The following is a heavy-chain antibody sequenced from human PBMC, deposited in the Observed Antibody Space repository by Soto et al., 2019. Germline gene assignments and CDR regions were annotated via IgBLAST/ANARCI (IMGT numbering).Heavy chain of an antibody. CDR2: IYYSGST. J-gene: IGHJ4*02. D-gene: IGHD3-10*01. V-gene: IGHV4-39*02. CDR1: GGSISSSSYY. CDR3: ARDPARGGIDFDY. Sequence: QLQLQESGPGLVKPSETLSLTCTVSGGSISSSSYYWGWIRQPPGKGLEWIGSIYYSGSTYYNPSLKSRVTISADTSKNQFSLKLSSVTAADTDVYYCARDPARGGIDFDYWGQGTLVTVSS.